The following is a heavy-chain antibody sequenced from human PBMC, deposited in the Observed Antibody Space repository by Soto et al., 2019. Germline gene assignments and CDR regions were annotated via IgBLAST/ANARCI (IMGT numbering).Heavy chain of an antibody. D-gene: IGHD3-22*01. Sequence: QVQLVQSGAEVKKPGASVKVSCKASGYTFSTYYMHWVRQAPGQGHEWLGIINPSGGSTTYAEKFQGRVTMTKETCETTVYMDVSGLRSGDTGVYCCVSYYYNGYYFVYWGQGTLVTVAS. J-gene: IGHJ4*02. CDR1: GYTFSTYY. CDR2: INPSGGST. V-gene: IGHV1-46*01. CDR3: VSYYYNGYYFVY.